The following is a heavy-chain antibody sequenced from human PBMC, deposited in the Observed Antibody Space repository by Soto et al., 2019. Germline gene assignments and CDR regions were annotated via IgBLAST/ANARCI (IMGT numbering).Heavy chain of an antibody. CDR1: GFTFSGYA. D-gene: IGHD3-16*01. V-gene: IGHV3-23*01. CDR3: LMGYFFDY. CDR2: ISNSGGST. J-gene: IGHJ4*02. Sequence: EVQLLASWGGLVQPGGSLRLSCAASGFTFSGYAMSWVRQAPGKGLEWVSTISNSGGSTWYAESMKGRFTISRDNSKNTLDLQMNSLRAEDTAVYYCLMGYFFDYWGQGTLVTVSS.